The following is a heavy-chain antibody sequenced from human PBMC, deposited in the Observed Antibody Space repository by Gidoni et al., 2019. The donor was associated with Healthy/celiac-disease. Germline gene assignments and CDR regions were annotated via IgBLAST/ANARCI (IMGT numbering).Heavy chain of an antibody. V-gene: IGHV4-34*01. D-gene: IGHD4-4*01. CDR2: INHSGST. Sequence: QVQLQQWGAGLLKPSETLSLTCAVYGGSFSGYYWSWIRQPPGKGLEWIGEINHSGSTNYNPSLKSRVTISVDTSKNQFSLKLSSVTAADTAVYYCARATRDYSNYRNYYGMDVWGQGTTVTVSS. CDR3: ARATRDYSNYRNYYGMDV. CDR1: GGSFSGYY. J-gene: IGHJ6*02.